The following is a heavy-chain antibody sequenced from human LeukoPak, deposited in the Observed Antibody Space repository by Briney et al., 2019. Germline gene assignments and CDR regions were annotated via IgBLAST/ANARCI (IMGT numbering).Heavy chain of an antibody. CDR3: ARGWPDSSGYDDY. J-gene: IGHJ4*02. V-gene: IGHV4-4*07. CDR1: GGSISSYY. Sequence: SETLSLTCTASGGSISSYYWSWTRQPAGKGLEWIGRIYTSGSTNYNPSLKSRVTISVDKSKNQFSLKLSSVTAADTAVYYCARGWPDSSGYDDYWGQGTLVTVSS. D-gene: IGHD3-22*01. CDR2: IYTSGST.